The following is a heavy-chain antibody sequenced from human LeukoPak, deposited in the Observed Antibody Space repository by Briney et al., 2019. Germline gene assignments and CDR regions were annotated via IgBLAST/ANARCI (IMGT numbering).Heavy chain of an antibody. D-gene: IGHD3-22*01. CDR2: IYHSGST. CDR3: ASRTDDSSGYYYY. J-gene: IGHJ4*02. Sequence: SQTLSLTCAVSGGSISSGGYSWSWIRQPPGEGLEWIGYIYHSGSTYYNPSLKSRVTISVDRSKNQFSLKLSSVTAADTAVYYCASRTDDSSGYYYYWGQGTLVTVSS. V-gene: IGHV4-30-2*01. CDR1: GGSISSGGYS.